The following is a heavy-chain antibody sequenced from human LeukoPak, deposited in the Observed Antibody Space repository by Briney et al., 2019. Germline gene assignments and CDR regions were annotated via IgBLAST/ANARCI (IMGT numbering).Heavy chain of an antibody. D-gene: IGHD6-6*01. Sequence: GASVKVSCKASGYTFSSYGITWVRQAPGQGLEWMGGIIPSFRTTNYAQKFQGRVTISTDKSTSTAYMELSSLRSDDTAVYYCARGRSMAVLNYFDYWGQGTLVTVSS. J-gene: IGHJ4*02. CDR3: ARGRSMAVLNYFDY. CDR1: GYTFSSYG. CDR2: IIPSFRTT. V-gene: IGHV1-69*05.